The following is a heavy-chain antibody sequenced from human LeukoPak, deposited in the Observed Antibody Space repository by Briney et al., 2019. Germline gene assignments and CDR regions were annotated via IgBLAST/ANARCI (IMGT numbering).Heavy chain of an antibody. CDR2: ISPYNGNT. Sequence: ASVKVSCKASGYTFSSYDISWVRQAPGQGLEWMGWISPYNGNTNYAQKLQGRVTMTTDTSTSTAYMELRSLRSDDTAVYYCARVDTAMDDAFDIWGQGTMVTVSS. V-gene: IGHV1-18*01. CDR1: GYTFSSYD. J-gene: IGHJ3*02. CDR3: ARVDTAMDDAFDI. D-gene: IGHD5-18*01.